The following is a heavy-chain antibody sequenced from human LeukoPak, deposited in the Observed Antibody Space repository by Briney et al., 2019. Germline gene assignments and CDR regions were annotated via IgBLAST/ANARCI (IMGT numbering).Heavy chain of an antibody. Sequence: GRSLRLSCAASGFTFSNYSMNWVRQAPAKGPEWVANIKQEDSVKYYVDSVKDRFTISRDNAKHSLYLQMNSLSAEDTAVYYCARAPVSRGFDYWGQGTLVTVSS. J-gene: IGHJ4*02. CDR2: IKQEDSVK. V-gene: IGHV3-7*02. CDR3: ARAPVSRGFDY. D-gene: IGHD3-10*01. CDR1: GFTFSNYS.